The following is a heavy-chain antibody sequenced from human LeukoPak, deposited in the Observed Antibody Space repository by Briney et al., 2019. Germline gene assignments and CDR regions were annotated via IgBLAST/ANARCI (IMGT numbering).Heavy chain of an antibody. CDR3: ATIKRGYPYGYFDF. J-gene: IGHJ4*02. D-gene: IGHD5-18*01. V-gene: IGHV4-59*11. CDR1: GGSISSHY. Sequence: PSETLSLTCTVSGGSISSHYWSWVRQPPGKGLEWIGYMYDSVNTKDNPSLTSRLTLSADTSKNQFSLRLGSVTAADTAVYYCATIKRGYPYGYFDFWGQGILVTVSS. CDR2: MYDSVNT.